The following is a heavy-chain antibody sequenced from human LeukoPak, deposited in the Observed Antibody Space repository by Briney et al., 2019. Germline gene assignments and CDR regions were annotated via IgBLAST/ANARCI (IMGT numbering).Heavy chain of an antibody. J-gene: IGHJ3*01. CDR1: GFTFSNYA. CDR3: AKYSTSIIRGAFDF. V-gene: IGHV3-23*01. Sequence: GGSLRLSCLASGFTFSNYAMSWVRQAPGKGLEWVSGITISGNTAYYADSVKGRFTISRDNFKNTLYLQMNSLRAEDTVLYYCAKYSTSIIRGAFDFWGQGTMVTVSS. D-gene: IGHD3-10*01. CDR2: ITISGNTA.